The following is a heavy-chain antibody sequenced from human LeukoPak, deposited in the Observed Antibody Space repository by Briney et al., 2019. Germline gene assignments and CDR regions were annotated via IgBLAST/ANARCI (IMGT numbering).Heavy chain of an antibody. V-gene: IGHV4-59*12. Sequence: SETLSLTCTVSGGSISSYYWSWIRQPPGKGLEWIGYIYYSGSTNYSPSLKSRVTISVDTSKNQFSLKLSSVTTADTAVYYCARERSSDAFDIWGQGTMVTVSS. J-gene: IGHJ3*02. CDR1: GGSISSYY. CDR3: ARERSSDAFDI. CDR2: IYYSGST.